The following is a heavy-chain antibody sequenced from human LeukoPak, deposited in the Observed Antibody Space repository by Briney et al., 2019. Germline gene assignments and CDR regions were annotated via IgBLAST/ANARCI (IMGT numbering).Heavy chain of an antibody. D-gene: IGHD3-3*01. Sequence: GRSLRLSCAASGFTFSSYGMHWVRQAPGKGLEWVAVISYDGSNKYYADSVKGRFTISRDNSKNTLYLRMNSLRAEDTAVYYCAKDPRITIFGVVPPDNWFDPWGQGTLVTVSS. CDR1: GFTFSSYG. CDR3: AKDPRITIFGVVPPDNWFDP. J-gene: IGHJ5*02. CDR2: ISYDGSNK. V-gene: IGHV3-30*18.